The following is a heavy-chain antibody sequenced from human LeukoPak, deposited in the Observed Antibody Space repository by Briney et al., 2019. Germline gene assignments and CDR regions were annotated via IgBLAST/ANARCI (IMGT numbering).Heavy chain of an antibody. V-gene: IGHV1-69*05. CDR1: GGTFSSYA. CDR2: IIPIFGTA. CDR3: ARAGVDTAMGRATYYYHYYMDV. J-gene: IGHJ6*03. D-gene: IGHD5-18*01. Sequence: GASVKVSCKASGGTFSSYAISWVRQAPGQGLEWMRGIIPIFGTANYAQKFQGRVTITTDESTSTAYMELSSLRSEDTAVYYCARAGVDTAMGRATYYYHYYMDVWGKGTTVTVSS.